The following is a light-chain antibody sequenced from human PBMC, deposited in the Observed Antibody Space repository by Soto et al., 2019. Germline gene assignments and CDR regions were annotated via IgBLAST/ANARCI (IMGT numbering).Light chain of an antibody. V-gene: IGKV1-33*01. J-gene: IGKJ5*01. CDR3: QQYDNLYT. CDR1: QDISNY. CDR2: DAS. Sequence: DIQMTQSPSSLSSSVGDRVTITFHASQDISNYLNWYQQKPGKAPKLLIYDASNLETGVPSRFSGSGSGTDFTFTISSLQPEDIATYYCQQYDNLYTFGQGTRLEIK.